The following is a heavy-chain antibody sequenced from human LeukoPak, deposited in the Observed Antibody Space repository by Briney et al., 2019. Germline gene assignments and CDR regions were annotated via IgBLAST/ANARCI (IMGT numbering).Heavy chain of an antibody. CDR1: GGPISSFY. D-gene: IGHD4-17*01. CDR2: NYYSGSA. CDR3: ARGDYGDSDY. V-gene: IGHV4-59*01. J-gene: IGHJ4*02. Sequence: SETLSLTCTVSGGPISSFYWSWIRQSPGKGLGWIGYNYYSGSANYNPSLKSRVTISVDASKNQFSLKLSSVTAADTAVYYCARGDYGDSDYWGQGILVTVSS.